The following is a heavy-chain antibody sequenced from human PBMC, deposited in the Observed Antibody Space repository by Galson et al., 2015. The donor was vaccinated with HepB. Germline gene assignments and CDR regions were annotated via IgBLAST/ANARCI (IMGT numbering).Heavy chain of an antibody. V-gene: IGHV1-18*01. CDR3: ARVGWLQPLFDY. D-gene: IGHD5-24*01. CDR2: INPYDGNT. J-gene: IGHJ4*02. CDR1: GYTFTSYG. Sequence: SVKVSCKASGYTFTSYGISWVRQAPGQGLEWMGRINPYDGNTNYAQKLQGRVTMTTDTPTSTVYMELRSLRSDDTAVYYCARVGWLQPLFDYWGQGTLVTVSS.